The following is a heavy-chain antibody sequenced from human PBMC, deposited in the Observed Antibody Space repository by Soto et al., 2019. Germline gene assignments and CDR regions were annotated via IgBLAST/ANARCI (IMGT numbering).Heavy chain of an antibody. D-gene: IGHD4-17*01. V-gene: IGHV3-74*01. CDR3: ARGLPGYYGKDV. J-gene: IGHJ6*02. Sequence: EVQLVESGGGLVQPGGSLRLSCAASGFTFSNYWIHWVRQAPGKGLVWVSRIKGDGSRIDYADSVKGRFTISRDNAENTVDVQRNSLGDEDAAVYYCARGLPGYYGKDVWGQGTTVTVSS. CDR1: GFTFSNYW. CDR2: IKGDGSRI.